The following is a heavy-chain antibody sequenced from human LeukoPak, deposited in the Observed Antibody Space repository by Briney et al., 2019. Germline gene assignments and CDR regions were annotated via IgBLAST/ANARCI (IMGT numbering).Heavy chain of an antibody. CDR3: ARANGLSRRPPTGTKNWFDP. D-gene: IGHD3-10*01. CDR2: INHSGST. CDR1: GGSFSGYY. Sequence: SETLSLTCAVYGGSFSGYYWSWIRQPPGKGLEWIGEINHSGSTNYNPSLESRVTISVDTSKNPFSLKLSSVTAADTAVYYCARANGLSRRPPTGTKNWFDPWGQGTLVTVSS. J-gene: IGHJ5*02. V-gene: IGHV4-34*01.